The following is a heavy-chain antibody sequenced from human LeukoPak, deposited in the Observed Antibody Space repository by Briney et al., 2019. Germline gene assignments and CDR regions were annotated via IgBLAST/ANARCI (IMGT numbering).Heavy chain of an antibody. CDR2: ISAYNGNT. D-gene: IGHD6-19*01. V-gene: IGHV1-18*01. Sequence: ASVKVSCKASGYTFTSYGISWVRQAPGQGLEWMGWISAYNGNTNYAQKLQGRVTMTTDTSTSTAYMELRSLRSDDTAVYYCAREVGRSIAVARDFDYWGQGTLVTVSS. CDR1: GYTFTSYG. J-gene: IGHJ4*02. CDR3: AREVGRSIAVARDFDY.